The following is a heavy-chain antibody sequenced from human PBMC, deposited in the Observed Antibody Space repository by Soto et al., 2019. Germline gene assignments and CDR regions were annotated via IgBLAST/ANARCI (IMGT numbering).Heavy chain of an antibody. J-gene: IGHJ5*02. Sequence: QITLKESGPTLVKPTQTLTLTCTFSGFSLSTSGVGVGWIRQPPGKALEWLALIYWDDDKRYSPSLKSRLTITTDTSKSQVVLKMTNMDPVDTATYYCANRRYYDRFDPWGQGTLVTVSS. CDR1: GFSLSTSGVG. CDR3: ANRRYYDRFDP. CDR2: IYWDDDK. D-gene: IGHD3-22*01. V-gene: IGHV2-5*02.